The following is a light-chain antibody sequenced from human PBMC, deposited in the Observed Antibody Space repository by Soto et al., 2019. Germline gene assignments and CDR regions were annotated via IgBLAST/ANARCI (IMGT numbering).Light chain of an antibody. CDR1: QAISNY. V-gene: IGKV1-6*01. J-gene: IGKJ1*01. Sequence: IQMTQSPSFLSASVGDRVTITCRASQAISNYLNWYQQKPGKAPNLLIFGAKTLQSGVPSRFSGSGSGTDFTLAISSLQPEDSATYYCLQDINYPWTFGQGTKVDIK. CDR2: GAK. CDR3: LQDINYPWT.